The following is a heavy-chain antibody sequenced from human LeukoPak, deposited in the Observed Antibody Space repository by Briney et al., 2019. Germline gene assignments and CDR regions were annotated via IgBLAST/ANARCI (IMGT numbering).Heavy chain of an antibody. V-gene: IGHV3-7*04. CDR3: AREAAAEGNC. Sequence: PGGSLRLSCAASGFTFSNYWMSWVRQAPGKGLEWVANIKEDGSVKYYVDSVKGRFIISRDNAKNSLYLQMNTLRAEDTALYYCAREAAAEGNCWGQGTLVTVSS. CDR2: IKEDGSVK. D-gene: IGHD6-13*01. CDR1: GFTFSNYW. J-gene: IGHJ4*02.